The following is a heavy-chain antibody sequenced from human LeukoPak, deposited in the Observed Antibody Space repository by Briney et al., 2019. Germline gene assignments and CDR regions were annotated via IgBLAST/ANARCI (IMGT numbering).Heavy chain of an antibody. V-gene: IGHV1-69*11. CDR3: GSGSYYSPNY. D-gene: IGHD3-10*01. CDR2: INPTGGST. CDR1: GGTFSSYA. Sequence: ASVKVSCKASGGTFSSYAISWVRQAPGQGLEWMGIINPTGGSTTYAQKFQGRVTITADESTSTAYMELSGLRSEDTAVYYCGSGSYYSPNYWGQGTLVTVSS. J-gene: IGHJ4*02.